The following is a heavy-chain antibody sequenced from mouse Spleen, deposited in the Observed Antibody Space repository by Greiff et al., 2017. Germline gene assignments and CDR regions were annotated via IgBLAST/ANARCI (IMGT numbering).Heavy chain of an antibody. J-gene: IGHJ3*01. D-gene: IGHD2-12*01. CDR3: ASYSYYSYDVWFAY. CDR2: INPNYGTT. Sequence: VQLQQSGPELVKPGASVKISCKASGYSFTDYNMNWVKQSNGKSLEWIGVINPNYGTTSYNQKFKGKTTLTVDQSSSTAYMQLNSLTSEDSAVYYCASYSYYSYDVWFAYWGQRTLVTVSA. CDR1: GYSFTDYN. V-gene: IGHV1-39*01.